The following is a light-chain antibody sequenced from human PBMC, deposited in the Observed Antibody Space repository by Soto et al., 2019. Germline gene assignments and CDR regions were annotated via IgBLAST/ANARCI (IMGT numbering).Light chain of an antibody. V-gene: IGKV1-17*01. J-gene: IGKJ5*01. Sequence: DIQMTQSPSSLSASVGDRVTISCRASQGIGNDLGWYQQKPGKAPKRLIYAASTLQSGVPSRFSGSGSGTEFTLTISGLLPEDFAAYHCQQLYTLPFTFGQGTRLEIK. CDR2: AAS. CDR3: QQLYTLPFT. CDR1: QGIGND.